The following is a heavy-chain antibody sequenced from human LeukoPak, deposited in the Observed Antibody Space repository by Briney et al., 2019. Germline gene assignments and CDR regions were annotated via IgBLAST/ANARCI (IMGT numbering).Heavy chain of an antibody. CDR1: GFTFITYA. Sequence: GGSLRLSCAASGFTFITYAMSWVRQAPGKGLEWVSAISGSGGSTYYADSVKGRFTISRDNSQDTLYLQMNSLRPGDTAVYFCAKENEYYFGSGNYYDFWGQGTLVTVSS. J-gene: IGHJ4*02. V-gene: IGHV3-23*01. CDR3: AKENEYYFGSGNYYDF. D-gene: IGHD3-10*01. CDR2: ISGSGGST.